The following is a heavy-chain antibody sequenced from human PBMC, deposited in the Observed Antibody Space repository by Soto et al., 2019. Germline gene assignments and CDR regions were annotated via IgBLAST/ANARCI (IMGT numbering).Heavy chain of an antibody. J-gene: IGHJ6*02. V-gene: IGHV3-33*01. CDR2: IWYDGSNK. D-gene: IGHD6-13*01. CDR1: GFTFSSYG. CDR3: AADWDSSSWYFYGMDV. Sequence: GGSLRLSCAASGFTFSSYGMHWVRQAPGKGLEWVAVIWYDGSNKYYADSVKGRFTISRDNSKNTLYLQMNSLRAEDTAVYYCAADWDSSSWYFYGMDVWGQGTTVTVSS.